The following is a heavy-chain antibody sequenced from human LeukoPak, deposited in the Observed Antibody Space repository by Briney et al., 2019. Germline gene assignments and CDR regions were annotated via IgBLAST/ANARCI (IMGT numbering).Heavy chain of an antibody. Sequence: SETLSLTCTVSGNSISSGDNYWSWIRQPAGKGLDWIGRIYTSGSTNYNPSLKSRVTISGDTSKNQFSLKLSSVTAADTDVYYCARGLRGSSSWYGGRYYYYMDVWGKGTTVTVSS. J-gene: IGHJ6*03. CDR3: ARGLRGSSSWYGGRYYYYMDV. V-gene: IGHV4-61*02. D-gene: IGHD6-13*01. CDR1: GNSISSGDNY. CDR2: IYTSGST.